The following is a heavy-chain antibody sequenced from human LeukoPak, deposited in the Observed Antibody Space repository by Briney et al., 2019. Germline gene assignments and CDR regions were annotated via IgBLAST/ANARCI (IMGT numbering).Heavy chain of an antibody. CDR2: LSNSGDTT. V-gene: IGHV3-23*01. D-gene: IGHD2-15*01. Sequence: GGSLRLSCAASGFTFSSYAMSWVRQAPGKGLEWVSSLSNSGDTTYYADSVKGRFTISRDNSKNTLYLLRNSLRAEDTAVYYCAKTRGYCSGGSCYCDYWGQGTLVSVSS. CDR3: AKTRGYCSGGSCYCDY. CDR1: GFTFSSYA. J-gene: IGHJ4*02.